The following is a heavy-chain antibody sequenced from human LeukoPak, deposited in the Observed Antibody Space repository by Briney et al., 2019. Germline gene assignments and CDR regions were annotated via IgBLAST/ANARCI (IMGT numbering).Heavy chain of an antibody. Sequence: PGGSLRLSCTASGFAFSDYSMNWVRQAPGKGLEYVSAISSNGGSTYYANSVKGRFTISRDNSKNTLYLQMGSLRAEDMAVYYCAATTVTTFRYMDVWGKGTTVTVSS. CDR2: ISSNGGST. CDR1: GFAFSDYS. D-gene: IGHD4-17*01. CDR3: AATTVTTFRYMDV. J-gene: IGHJ6*03. V-gene: IGHV3-64*01.